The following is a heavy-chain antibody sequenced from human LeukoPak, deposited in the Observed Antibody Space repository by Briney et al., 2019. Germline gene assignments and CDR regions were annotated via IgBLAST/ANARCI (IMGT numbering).Heavy chain of an antibody. CDR3: AREIIAARPGYFDY. V-gene: IGHV4-38-2*02. D-gene: IGHD6-6*01. CDR2: IYHSGST. Sequence: PSETLSLTCAVSTYSISSVYYWGWLRPPPGKGLEWSGSIYHSGSTYYNPSLKSRVTISVDTSKNQFSLKLSSVTAADTAVYYCAREIIAARPGYFDYWGQGTLVTVSS. J-gene: IGHJ4*02. CDR1: TYSISSVYY.